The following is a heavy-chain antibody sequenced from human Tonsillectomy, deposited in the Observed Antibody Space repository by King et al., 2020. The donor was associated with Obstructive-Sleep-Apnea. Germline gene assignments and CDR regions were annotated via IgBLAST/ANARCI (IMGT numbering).Heavy chain of an antibody. CDR2: IYYSGST. Sequence: QLQESGPELVKPSQTLSLTCTVSGGSFSSGDYYLNWIRQHPGKGLEWIGYIYYSGSTYYNPSLRSRVTISIDTSKNQFSLKLSSVTAADTAFYYCARYPSRTLGWFGPWGQGTLVTVSS. J-gene: IGHJ5*02. V-gene: IGHV4-31*03. CDR1: GGSFSSGDYY. CDR3: ARYPSRTLGWFGP. D-gene: IGHD2-2*01.